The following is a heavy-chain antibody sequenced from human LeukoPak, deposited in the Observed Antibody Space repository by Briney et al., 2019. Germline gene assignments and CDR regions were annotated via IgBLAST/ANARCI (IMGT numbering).Heavy chain of an antibody. CDR3: ARHSSGCGGDCYYETFDY. CDR2: IYYSGST. J-gene: IGHJ4*02. Sequence: PSETLSLTCTVSGGSISSSSYYWGWIRQPPGKGLEWLGSIYYSGSTYYNPSLKSRVTISVDTSKNQFSLKLSSVTAADTAVYYCARHSSGCGGDCYYETFDYWGQGTLVTVSS. V-gene: IGHV4-39*01. D-gene: IGHD2-21*02. CDR1: GGSISSSSYY.